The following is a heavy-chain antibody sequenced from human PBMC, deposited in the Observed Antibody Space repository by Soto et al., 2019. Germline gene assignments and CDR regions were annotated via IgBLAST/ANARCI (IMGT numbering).Heavy chain of an antibody. D-gene: IGHD3-9*01. CDR1: GFTFGDDA. J-gene: IGHJ6*03. CDR3: TRKVDRYYYYMDV. V-gene: IGHV3-49*03. CDR2: IRSKAYGGTT. Sequence: PGGSLRLSCTASGFTFGDDAMSWFRQAPGKGLEWVGFIRSKAYGGTTEYAASVKGRFTISRDDSKSIAYLQMNSLKTEDTAVYYCTRKVDRYYYYMDVWGKGTTVTVSS.